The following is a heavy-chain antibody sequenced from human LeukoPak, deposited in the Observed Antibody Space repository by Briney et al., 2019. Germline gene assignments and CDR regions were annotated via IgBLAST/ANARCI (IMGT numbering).Heavy chain of an antibody. D-gene: IGHD3-16*02. V-gene: IGHV4-59*01. Sequence: SETLSLTCTVSGGSISSYYWSWIRQPPGKGLEWIGYIYYSGSTNYNPSLKSRVTISVDTSKNQFSLKLSSVTAADTAVYYCARSGQGWGSYPYWGQGTLVTVSS. CDR1: GGSISSYY. J-gene: IGHJ4*02. CDR3: ARSGQGWGSYPY. CDR2: IYYSGST.